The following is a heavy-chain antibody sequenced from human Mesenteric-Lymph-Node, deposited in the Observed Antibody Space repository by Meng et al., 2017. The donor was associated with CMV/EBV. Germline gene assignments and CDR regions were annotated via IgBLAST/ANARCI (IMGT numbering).Heavy chain of an antibody. V-gene: IGHV1-2*02. Sequence: VSAKVSCKASGYTFTGHYMLWVRQAPGQGLEWMGWINPNSGGTNYAQSFQGRVSMTRDTSINTAYMELSSLRSDDTAVYYCARDSAGVYYYDPWGQGTLVTVSS. CDR1: GYTFTGHY. J-gene: IGHJ5*02. D-gene: IGHD3-10*01. CDR3: ARDSAGVYYYDP. CDR2: INPNSGGT.